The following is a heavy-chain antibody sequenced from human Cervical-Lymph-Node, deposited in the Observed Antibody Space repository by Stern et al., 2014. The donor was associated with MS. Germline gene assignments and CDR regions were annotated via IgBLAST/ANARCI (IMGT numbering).Heavy chain of an antibody. CDR2: ICYDGSNP. J-gene: IGHJ4*02. V-gene: IGHV3-33*01. CDR3: ASAYSSSHYYFDY. CDR1: GFSFSRYA. D-gene: IGHD6-13*01. Sequence: VQLVESGGGVVQPGRSLRLSCAASGFSFSRYAMHWVRQAPGKGLAWVALICYDGSNPYYADSVTGRFTISRDNFKNTLYLQMNSLRAEDTAVYYCASAYSSSHYYFDYWGQGTLVTVSS.